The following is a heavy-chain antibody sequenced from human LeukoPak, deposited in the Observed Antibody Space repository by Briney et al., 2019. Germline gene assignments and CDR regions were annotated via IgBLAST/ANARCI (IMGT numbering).Heavy chain of an antibody. Sequence: GESLTISCKGSGYSFTSYWIGWVRQMPGKGLEGMGSIYPGDSDTRYSPSFQGQVTISADKSISTAYLQWSSLKASDTAMYYCARQSSSWYFDPWGQGTLVTVSS. CDR3: ARQSSSWYFDP. V-gene: IGHV5-51*01. CDR1: GYSFTSYW. J-gene: IGHJ5*02. D-gene: IGHD6-13*01. CDR2: IYPGDSDT.